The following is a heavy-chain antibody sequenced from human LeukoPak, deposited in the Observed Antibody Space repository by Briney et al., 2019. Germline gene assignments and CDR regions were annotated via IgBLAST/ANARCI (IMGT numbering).Heavy chain of an antibody. CDR1: GFTLINLV. J-gene: IGHJ4*02. V-gene: IGHV3-23*01. CDR3: AKGAWRTFFDN. Sequence: GGSLRISCAVSGFTLINLVMAWVRQARGRGLGLVSSISVSDGTAAYAAQVMGRFTIPRDNSRTTPYLKINSLRADDTAVYYCAKGAWRTFFDNWGQGTLVTVSS. CDR2: ISVSDGTA. D-gene: IGHD1-1*01.